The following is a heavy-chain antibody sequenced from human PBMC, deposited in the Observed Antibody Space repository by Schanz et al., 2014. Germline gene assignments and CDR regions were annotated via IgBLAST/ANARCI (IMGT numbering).Heavy chain of an antibody. CDR2: ISGGGGTR. V-gene: IGHV3-48*04. J-gene: IGHJ4*01. CDR1: GFTFGSYG. D-gene: IGHD6-13*01. Sequence: DVQLLESGGGLVQPGGSLRLSCAASGFTFGSYGMSWVRQGPGKGLEWVSGISGGGGTRNYADSVKGRFTISRDNAKNSLYLQMNSLRAEDTAVYYCAREQIMAAAGLVDYWGHGTLVTVSS. CDR3: AREQIMAAAGLVDY.